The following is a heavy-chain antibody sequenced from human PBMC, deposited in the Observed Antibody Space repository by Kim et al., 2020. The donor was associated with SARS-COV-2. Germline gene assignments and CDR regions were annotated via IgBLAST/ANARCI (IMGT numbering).Heavy chain of an antibody. J-gene: IGHJ5*02. D-gene: IGHD3-10*01. Sequence: GESLKISCKGSGYSFTSYWISWVRQMPGKGLEWMGRIDPSDSYTNYSPSFQGHVTISADKSISTAYLQWSSLKASYTAMYYCARHHYYGSGSYNWFDPWGQGTLVTVSS. V-gene: IGHV5-10-1*01. CDR3: ARHHYYGSGSYNWFDP. CDR2: IDPSDSYT. CDR1: GYSFTSYW.